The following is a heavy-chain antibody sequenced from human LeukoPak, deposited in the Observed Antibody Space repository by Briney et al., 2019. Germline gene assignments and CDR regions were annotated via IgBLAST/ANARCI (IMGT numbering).Heavy chain of an antibody. V-gene: IGHV4-59*01. CDR1: GGSISSYY. CDR3: ARRMVATGHHDY. D-gene: IGHD5-12*01. CDR2: IYYSGST. Sequence: PSETLSLTCTVSGGSISSYYWSWIPQSPGKGLEWIGYIYYSGSTNYNPSLKSRVTISVDTSKNQFSLKLSSVTAADTAVYYCARRMVATGHHDYWGQGTLVTVSS. J-gene: IGHJ4*02.